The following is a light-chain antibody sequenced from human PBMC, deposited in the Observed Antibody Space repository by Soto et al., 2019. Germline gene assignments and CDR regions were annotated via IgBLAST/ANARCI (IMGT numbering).Light chain of an antibody. Sequence: EIVLTQSPATLSLSPGERATLSCRASQSVSSYLAWYQQKPGQAPRLLIYDASNRATGIPARFSGSGSGTDFTLTMSSLEPEDFAVYYCQQRSNWVSFGGGTKMDIK. CDR1: QSVSSY. CDR2: DAS. V-gene: IGKV3-11*01. CDR3: QQRSNWVS. J-gene: IGKJ4*01.